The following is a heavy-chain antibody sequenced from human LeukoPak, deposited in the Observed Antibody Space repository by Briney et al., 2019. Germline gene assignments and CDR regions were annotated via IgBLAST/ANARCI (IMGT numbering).Heavy chain of an antibody. CDR1: GFTFSSYA. J-gene: IGHJ4*02. CDR3: AKGSGTAEEF. CDR2: ISGSGGNT. D-gene: IGHD6-25*01. V-gene: IGHV3-23*01. Sequence: QTGGSLRLSCAASGFTFSSYAMSWVRQSPGKGLEWVSAISGSGGNTHYTDSVKGRFTISRDNSKNTLYLQMDSLRADDMAVYYCAKGSGTAEEFWGQGTLVTVSS.